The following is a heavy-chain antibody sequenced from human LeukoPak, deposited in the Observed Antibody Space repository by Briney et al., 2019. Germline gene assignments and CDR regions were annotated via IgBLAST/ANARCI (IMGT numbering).Heavy chain of an antibody. Sequence: GGSLRLSCAASGFTFSSYAMSWVRQAPGKGLEWVSAISGSGGSTYYADSVKGRFTISRDNSKNTLYLQMNSLRAEDTAVYYCARARSSWYRGGFDYWGRGTLVTVSS. CDR3: ARARSSWYRGGFDY. CDR2: ISGSGGST. D-gene: IGHD6-13*01. J-gene: IGHJ4*02. CDR1: GFTFSSYA. V-gene: IGHV3-23*01.